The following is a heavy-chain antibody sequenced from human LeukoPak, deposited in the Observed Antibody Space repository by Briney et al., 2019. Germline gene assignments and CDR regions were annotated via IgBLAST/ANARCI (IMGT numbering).Heavy chain of an antibody. J-gene: IGHJ4*02. CDR2: MNPNSGNT. V-gene: IGHV1-8*02. CDR3: ARSENLGYCSGGSCYLRQAFDY. D-gene: IGHD2-15*01. CDR1: GYIFTGYY. Sequence: ASVKVSCKASGYIFTGYYMHWMRQAPGQGLEWMGWMNPNSGNTGYAQKFQGRVTMTRNTSISTAYMELSSLRSEDTAVYYCARSENLGYCSGGSCYLRQAFDYWGQGTLVTVSS.